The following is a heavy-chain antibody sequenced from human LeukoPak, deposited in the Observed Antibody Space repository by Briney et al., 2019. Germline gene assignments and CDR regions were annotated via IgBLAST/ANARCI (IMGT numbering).Heavy chain of an antibody. CDR3: ASEEVITTSPSAFDI. Sequence: GGSLRLSCAASGFTFSSYWMHWVRHAPGKGLVWVSRINSVGSSTSYADSVKGRFTISRDNAKNTLYLQMNSLRAEDTAVYYCASEEVITTSPSAFDIWGQGTMVTVSS. J-gene: IGHJ3*02. CDR2: INSVGSST. D-gene: IGHD3-22*01. V-gene: IGHV3-74*01. CDR1: GFTFSSYW.